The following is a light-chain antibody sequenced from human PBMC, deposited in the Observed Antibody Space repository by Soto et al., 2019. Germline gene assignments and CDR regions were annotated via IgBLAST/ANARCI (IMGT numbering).Light chain of an antibody. J-gene: IGKJ5*01. CDR1: QSVGTF. Sequence: EIVLTQSPATLSFSPVERSALSFRASQSVGTFFAWYQQKPGQAPRLLIYDASNRATGIPARFSGSGSGTDFTLTIGRLEPEDFAVYYCQQYGSSPPTFGQGTRLEIK. CDR3: QQYGSSPPT. CDR2: DAS. V-gene: IGKV3-20*01.